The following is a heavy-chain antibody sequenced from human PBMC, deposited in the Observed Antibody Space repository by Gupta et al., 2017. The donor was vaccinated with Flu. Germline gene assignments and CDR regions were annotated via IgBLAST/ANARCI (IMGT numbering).Heavy chain of an antibody. CDR2: IRNKANGGTT. Sequence: EVQLVESGGGLVQPGRSLRLSCTTSGFTFGDYAMSWVRQAPGKGLEWVGLIRNKANGGTTEYAASVKGRFTISRDDSKSIAYLQMNSLRIEDTAVYSCTRDWRGYDFWGQGSLVTVSS. J-gene: IGHJ1*01. CDR1: GFTFGDYA. V-gene: IGHV3-49*04. D-gene: IGHD5-12*01. CDR3: TRDWRGYDF.